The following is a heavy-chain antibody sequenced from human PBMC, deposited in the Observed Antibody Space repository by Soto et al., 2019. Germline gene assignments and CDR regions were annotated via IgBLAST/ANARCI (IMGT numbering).Heavy chain of an antibody. CDR2: IIPIFGTT. Sequence: QVQLVQSGAEVKKPGSSVKVSCKASGGTFTSFTITWVRQAPGQGLEWMGGIIPIFGTTNYAQKFQGRVAITADESTTTAYMELSSLTSEDTSMYYCARETTTVTRDYFYYAMDVWGQGTTVTVSS. CDR1: GGTFTSFT. CDR3: ARETTTVTRDYFYYAMDV. J-gene: IGHJ6*02. D-gene: IGHD4-17*01. V-gene: IGHV1-69*01.